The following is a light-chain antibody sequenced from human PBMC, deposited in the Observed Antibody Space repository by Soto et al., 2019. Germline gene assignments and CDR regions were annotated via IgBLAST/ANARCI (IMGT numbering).Light chain of an antibody. CDR2: WAS. J-gene: IGKJ1*01. Sequence: DIVTTQSPDSLAVSLGERATINCKSSQSVLKSSNNLNYLAWYQQKAGQPPKLLIYWASTRESGVPDRFSGSGSGTDFNLTISSLQAEDVAVYYCQQYYTTPQTFGQGTKVEIK. CDR3: QQYYTTPQT. CDR1: QSVLKSSNNLNY. V-gene: IGKV4-1*01.